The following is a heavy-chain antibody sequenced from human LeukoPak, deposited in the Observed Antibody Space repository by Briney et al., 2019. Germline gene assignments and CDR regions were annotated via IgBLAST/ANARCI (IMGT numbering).Heavy chain of an antibody. Sequence: GESLKISCKGSGYSFTSYWIGWVRQMPGKGLEWMGIIYPGDSDTRYSPSFQGQVTISADKSISTAYLQWSSLKASDTAMYYCARRSSSGYYYDAFDIWGQGTMVTVSS. J-gene: IGHJ3*02. D-gene: IGHD3-22*01. CDR2: IYPGDSDT. V-gene: IGHV5-51*01. CDR1: GYSFTSYW. CDR3: ARRSSSGYYYDAFDI.